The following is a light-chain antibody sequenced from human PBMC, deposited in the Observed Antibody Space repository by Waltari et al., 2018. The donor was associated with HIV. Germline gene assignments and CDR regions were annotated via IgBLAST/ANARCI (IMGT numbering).Light chain of an antibody. V-gene: IGKV4-1*01. J-gene: IGKJ2*01. Sequence: DIVMTQSPESLAVSLGEGATINCQSSQSVLNSSSNKNSLAWYQQKSGQPPKLLIYWASTRESGVPERFSGSGSGTDFTLTISSLQAADVAVYYCQQHYTSPYTFGQGTKLEIK. CDR3: QQHYTSPYT. CDR1: QSVLNSSSNKNS. CDR2: WAS.